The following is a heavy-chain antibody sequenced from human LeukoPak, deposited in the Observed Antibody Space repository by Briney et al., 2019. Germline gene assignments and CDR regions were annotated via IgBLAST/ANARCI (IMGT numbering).Heavy chain of an antibody. V-gene: IGHV3-23*01. D-gene: IGHD2-2*01. CDR2: ISGRGGST. CDR1: GFTFSSYA. Sequence: GGSLRPSCAASGFTFSSYAMSWVRPAPGKGLEWVSAISGRGGSTYYADSGKGRFTFSRDNSKNTLYLQMNSLRAEDTAVYYCAKEGADIVVVPAAETWFDPWGQGTLITVSS. CDR3: AKEGADIVVVPAAETWFDP. J-gene: IGHJ5*02.